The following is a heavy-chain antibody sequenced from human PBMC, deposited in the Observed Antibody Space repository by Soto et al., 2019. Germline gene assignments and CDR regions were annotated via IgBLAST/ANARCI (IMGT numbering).Heavy chain of an antibody. Sequence: ASVKVSCKASGYTFTSYAMHWVRQAPGQRLEWMGWINAGNGNTKYSQKFQGRVTITRDTSASTAYMELSSLRSEDTAVYYCARDRGYCTNGVCSDVPPGWFDPWGQGTLVTVSS. J-gene: IGHJ5*02. CDR3: ARDRGYCTNGVCSDVPPGWFDP. V-gene: IGHV1-3*01. D-gene: IGHD2-8*01. CDR1: GYTFTSYA. CDR2: INAGNGNT.